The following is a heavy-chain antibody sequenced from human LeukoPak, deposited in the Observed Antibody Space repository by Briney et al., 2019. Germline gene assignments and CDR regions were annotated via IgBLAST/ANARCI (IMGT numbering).Heavy chain of an antibody. CDR2: ISYDGSNK. V-gene: IGHV3-30*18. J-gene: IGHJ4*02. CDR1: GFTFSSYG. Sequence: PGRSLRLSCAASGFTFSSYGMHWVRQAPGKGLEWVAVISYDGSNKYYADSVKGRFTISRDNSKNTLYLQMNSLRAEDTAVYYCAKDPYCSGGSCYVFTYWGQGTLVTVSS. D-gene: IGHD2-15*01. CDR3: AKDPYCSGGSCYVFTY.